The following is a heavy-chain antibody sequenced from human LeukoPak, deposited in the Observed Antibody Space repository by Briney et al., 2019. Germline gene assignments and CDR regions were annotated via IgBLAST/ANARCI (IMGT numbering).Heavy chain of an antibody. CDR1: DGSISNYF. J-gene: IGHJ4*02. D-gene: IGHD1-26*01. CDR2: IYDSGST. CDR3: ARDRELGY. V-gene: IGHV4-59*01. Sequence: PSETLSLTCTVSDGSISNYFWSWIRQPPGKGLEWIGYIYDSGSTDYNPSLKSRVTITVDTSKNQFFLKLTSVTAADTAVYYCARDRELGYWGQGTLVTVSS.